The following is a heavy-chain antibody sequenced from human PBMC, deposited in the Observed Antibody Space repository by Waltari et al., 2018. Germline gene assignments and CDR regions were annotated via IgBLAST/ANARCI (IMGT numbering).Heavy chain of an antibody. CDR2: IYPGDSDT. CDR3: ARRDRGGSVSNYFDY. Sequence: DVQLAQSGAEVKKAGESLKISCKGSGYSFTTYWTGWVRQIPGKGLEWMGIIYPGDSDTRYSPSFQGQVTISVDKSITTAYLQWSSLKASDTAIYFCARRDRGGSVSNYFDYWGQGTLVTVSS. D-gene: IGHD3-10*01. J-gene: IGHJ4*02. V-gene: IGHV5-51*03. CDR1: GYSFTTYW.